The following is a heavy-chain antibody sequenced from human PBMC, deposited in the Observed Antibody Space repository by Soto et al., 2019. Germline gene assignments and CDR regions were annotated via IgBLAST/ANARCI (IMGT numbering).Heavy chain of an antibody. CDR1: GFTFSSYA. D-gene: IGHD6-13*01. V-gene: IGHV3-30-3*01. Sequence: PGRSLRLSCAASGFTFSSYAMHWVRQAPGKGLEWVAVISYDGSNKYYADSVKGRFTISRDNSKNTLYLQMNSLRAEDTAVYYCARAPLAYSSSWYFFDPSLDYWGQGTPVTVSS. CDR3: ARAPLAYSSSWYFFDPSLDY. CDR2: ISYDGSNK. J-gene: IGHJ4*02.